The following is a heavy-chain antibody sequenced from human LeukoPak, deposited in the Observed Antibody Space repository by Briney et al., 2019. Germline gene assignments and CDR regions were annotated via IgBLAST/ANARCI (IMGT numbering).Heavy chain of an antibody. CDR3: ARDGDSSGYPDYYYYYMDV. CDR2: ISAYNGNT. J-gene: IGHJ6*03. V-gene: IGHV1-18*01. CDR1: GYTFTSYG. D-gene: IGHD3-22*01. Sequence: ASVKLSCKASGYTFTSYGISWVRQAPGQGLEWMGGISAYNGNTNYAQKLQGRVTMTTDTSTSTAYMELRSLRSDDTAVYYCARDGDSSGYPDYYYYYMDVWGKGTTVTVSS.